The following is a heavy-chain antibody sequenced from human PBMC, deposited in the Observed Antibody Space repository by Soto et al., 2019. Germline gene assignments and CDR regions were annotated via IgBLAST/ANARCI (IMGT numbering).Heavy chain of an antibody. D-gene: IGHD2-15*01. V-gene: IGHV1-3*01. CDR1: GYTFTRYT. Sequence: ASVKVSCKASGYTFTRYTMHWVRQAPGQRLELMGWINPDNGNTKSSQKFQDRVIITRDTSASTAYMDLSSLRSEDTAVYYCARGIATGQLDPWGQGTLVTVSS. J-gene: IGHJ5*02. CDR2: INPDNGNT. CDR3: ARGIATGQLDP.